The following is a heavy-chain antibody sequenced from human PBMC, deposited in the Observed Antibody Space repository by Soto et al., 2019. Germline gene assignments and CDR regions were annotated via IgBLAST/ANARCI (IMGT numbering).Heavy chain of an antibody. CDR1: GYSMSTTHY. J-gene: IGHJ1*01. V-gene: IGHV4-38-2*01. CDR2: VFDSGTT. Sequence: TDTQSLTCALFGYSMSTTHYWVWIRPPPGEGLEWIGTVFDSGTTYYNPSLKSRVTISVDTSKNQFSLRLSSVTAADTSVYYCAGDRYGYFLFYCWGQGNLVTCS. D-gene: IGHD3-16*02. CDR3: AGDRYGYFLFYC.